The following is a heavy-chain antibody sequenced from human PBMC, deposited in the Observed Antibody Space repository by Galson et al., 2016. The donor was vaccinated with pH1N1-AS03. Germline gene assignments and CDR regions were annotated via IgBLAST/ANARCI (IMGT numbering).Heavy chain of an antibody. Sequence: SLRLSCAASGFSFTNAWMNWVRQVPGKGLEWVGRIKSKTHGGTKVYAAPVKVRFTISRDDSKNMVYLQMNSLKTEDTAVYYCSTGLLWFDFFEFWGPGTPVTVSS. CDR3: STGLLWFDFFEF. D-gene: IGHD2-21*02. CDR1: GFSFTNAW. CDR2: IKSKTHGGTK. V-gene: IGHV3-15*01. J-gene: IGHJ4*02.